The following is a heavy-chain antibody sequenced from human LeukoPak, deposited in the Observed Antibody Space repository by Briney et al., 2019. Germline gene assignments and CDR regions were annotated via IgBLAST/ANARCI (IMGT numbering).Heavy chain of an antibody. CDR1: GGSISSSSYY. CDR2: IYYSGST. J-gene: IGHJ4*02. Sequence: SETLSLTCTVSGGSISSSSYYWGWIRQPPGKGLEWIGSIYYSGSTYYNPSLKSQVTISVDTSKNQFSLKLSSVTAADTAVYYCAREVTMIVVAAWYFDYWGQGTLVTVSS. CDR3: AREVTMIVVAAWYFDY. V-gene: IGHV4-39*07. D-gene: IGHD3-22*01.